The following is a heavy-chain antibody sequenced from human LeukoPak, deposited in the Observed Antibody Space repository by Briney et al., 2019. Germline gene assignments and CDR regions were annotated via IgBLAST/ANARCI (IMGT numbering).Heavy chain of an antibody. V-gene: IGHV4-61*02. Sequence: SETLSLTCTVSGGSISSGSYYWSWIRQPAGKGLEWIGRIYTSGSTNYNPSLKSRFTISVDTSKNQFSLKLSSVTAADTAVYYCARNPDTAMARAFDYWGQGTLVTVSS. CDR3: ARNPDTAMARAFDY. J-gene: IGHJ4*02. D-gene: IGHD5-18*01. CDR2: IYTSGST. CDR1: GGSISSGSYY.